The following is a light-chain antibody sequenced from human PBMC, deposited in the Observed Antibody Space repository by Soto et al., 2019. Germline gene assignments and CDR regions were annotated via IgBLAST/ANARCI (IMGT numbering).Light chain of an antibody. Sequence: QSVLTQPASVSGSPGQSITISCTGTGSDIGANNHVSWYQQHPGTAPKLIIYDVTNRPSGVSHRFSGSKSGNTASLTISGLQAEDEADYFCSSYTRTTAYVFATGTKVTVL. CDR3: SSYTRTTAYV. J-gene: IGLJ1*01. CDR2: DVT. V-gene: IGLV2-14*03. CDR1: GSDIGANNH.